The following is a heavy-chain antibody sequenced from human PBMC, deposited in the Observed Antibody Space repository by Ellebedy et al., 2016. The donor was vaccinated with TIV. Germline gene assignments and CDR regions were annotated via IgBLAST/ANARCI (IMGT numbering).Heavy chain of an antibody. CDR3: ARGPTFYYGLDV. CDR2: IYATGAT. V-gene: IGHV4-4*07. Sequence: SETLSLTCTVSGVSITKYYWSWIRQPAGKGLEWIGRIYATGATNYNASLMSRVTMSVDTSNNQFSLKLTSVTAADTAVYYCARGPTFYYGLDVWGQGTLVTVSS. D-gene: IGHD2-15*01. J-gene: IGHJ6*02. CDR1: GVSITKYY.